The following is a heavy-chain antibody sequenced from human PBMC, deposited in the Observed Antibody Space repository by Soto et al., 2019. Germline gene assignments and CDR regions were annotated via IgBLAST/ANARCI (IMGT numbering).Heavy chain of an antibody. J-gene: IGHJ6*02. CDR1: GVTFSSSA. CDR2: IIPVFGTA. Sequence: QVQLVQSGAEVKKPGSSVKVSCKASGVTFSSSAISWVRQAPGQGLEWMGAIIPVFGTAHYAQKFQGRVTMTADKPTSTADLELSRLRSEDPAVYYCARERPERGKDVWGQGTTVTVSS. D-gene: IGHD6-25*01. CDR3: ARERPERGKDV. V-gene: IGHV1-69*06.